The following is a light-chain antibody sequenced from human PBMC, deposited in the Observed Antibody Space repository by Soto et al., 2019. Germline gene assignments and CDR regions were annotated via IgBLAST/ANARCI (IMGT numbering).Light chain of an antibody. CDR2: GAS. J-gene: IGKJ5*01. V-gene: IGKV1-39*01. CDR1: QTITTY. Sequence: DIQLTQSPSSLSASVGDRVTITCRASQTITTYLSWFQQKPGKAPKLLVYGASSLQSGVPSRFSGSGSGTEFTLTIGSLQSEDFATYYCQQSYTTPITFGQGTRLEIK. CDR3: QQSYTTPIT.